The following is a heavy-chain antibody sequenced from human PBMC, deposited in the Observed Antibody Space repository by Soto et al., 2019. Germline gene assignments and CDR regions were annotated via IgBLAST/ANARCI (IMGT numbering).Heavy chain of an antibody. Sequence: QVQLVESGGGVVQPGRSLRLSCAASGFTFSSYGMHWVRQAPGKGPEWVAVISYDGSNKYYADSVKGRFTISRDNSKNTLYLQMNSLRAEDTAVYYCANTGYTDAFDIWGQGTMVTVSS. J-gene: IGHJ3*02. V-gene: IGHV3-30*18. CDR2: ISYDGSNK. D-gene: IGHD6-13*01. CDR1: GFTFSSYG. CDR3: ANTGYTDAFDI.